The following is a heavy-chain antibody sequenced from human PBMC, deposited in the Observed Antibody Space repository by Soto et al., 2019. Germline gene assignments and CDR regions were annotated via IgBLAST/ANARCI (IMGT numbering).Heavy chain of an antibody. V-gene: IGHV4-59*01. CDR1: GGSIGSYH. CDR2: VYYTGTT. Sequence: SETLSLTCTVSGGSIGSYHWSWVRQPPGKGLEWIASVYYTGTTNYNPSLGSRVTISIDAPENQISLKLTSVTAADTAFYYCARDTVLTGMFDLWGQGTLVTVS. D-gene: IGHD4-17*01. J-gene: IGHJ5*02. CDR3: ARDTVLTGMFDL.